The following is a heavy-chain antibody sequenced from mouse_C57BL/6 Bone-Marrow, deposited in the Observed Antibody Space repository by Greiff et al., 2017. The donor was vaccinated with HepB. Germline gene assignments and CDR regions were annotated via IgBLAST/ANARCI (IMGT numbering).Heavy chain of an antibody. D-gene: IGHD1-1*01. V-gene: IGHV1-76*01. CDR2: IYPGSGNT. Sequence: QVQLQQSGAELVRPGASVKLSCKASGYTFPDYYINWVKQRPGQGLEWIARIYPGSGNTYYNEKFKGKATLTAEKSSSTAYMQLSSLTSEDSAVYFCAREDYGSSGYAMDYWGQGTSVTVSS. CDR1: GYTFPDYY. J-gene: IGHJ4*01. CDR3: AREDYGSSGYAMDY.